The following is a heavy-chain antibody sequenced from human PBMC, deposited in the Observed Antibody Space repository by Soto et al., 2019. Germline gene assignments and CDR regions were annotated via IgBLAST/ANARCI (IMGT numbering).Heavy chain of an antibody. CDR1: GFTFDDYA. Sequence: GGSLRLSCAASGFTFDDYAMHWVRQAPGKGLEWVSGISWNSGSIGYADSVKGRFTISRDNAKNSLYLQMNSLRAEDTALYYCAKDKLAGRGGYYYDYMDVWGKGTTDTVSS. J-gene: IGHJ6*03. CDR3: AKDKLAGRGGYYYDYMDV. CDR2: ISWNSGSI. V-gene: IGHV3-9*01. D-gene: IGHD6-13*01.